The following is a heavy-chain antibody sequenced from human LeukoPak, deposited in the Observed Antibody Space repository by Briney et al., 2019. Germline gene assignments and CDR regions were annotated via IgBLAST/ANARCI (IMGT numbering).Heavy chain of an antibody. J-gene: IGHJ4*02. CDR2: IKHDGSEK. Sequence: PGGSLRLSCAASGFTLSIYWMTWVRQAPGKGLEWVANIKHDGSEKYYVDSVKGRFTIPRDNAKNSMYLQMNSLRVEDTAVYYCARDDSGPHYWGQGTLVTVSS. CDR1: GFTLSIYW. CDR3: ARDDSGPHY. D-gene: IGHD6-19*01. V-gene: IGHV3-7*01.